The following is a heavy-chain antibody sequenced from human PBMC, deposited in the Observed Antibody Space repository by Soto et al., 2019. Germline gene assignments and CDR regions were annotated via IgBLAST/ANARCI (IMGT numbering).Heavy chain of an antibody. D-gene: IGHD5-12*01. CDR2: ISYDGSNN. CDR3: ARDSGYVNWDY. J-gene: IGHJ4*02. V-gene: IGHV3-30-3*01. Sequence: QVQLVESGGGVVQPGRSLRLSCAASGFTFSSYAMHWVRQAPGKGLEWVAVISYDGSNNYYADSVKGRFTISRDNSKNTLYLQMNSLRAEDTAVYYCARDSGYVNWDYWGQGTLVTVSS. CDR1: GFTFSSYA.